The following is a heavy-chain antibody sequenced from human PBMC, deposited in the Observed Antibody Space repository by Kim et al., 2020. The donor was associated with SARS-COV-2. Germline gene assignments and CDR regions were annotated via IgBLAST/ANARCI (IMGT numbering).Heavy chain of an antibody. Sequence: GGSLRLSCAASGFTFSSYEMNWVRQAPGKGLEWVSYISSSGSTIYYADSVKGRFTISRDNAKNSLYLQMNSLRAEDTAVYYCARSWTPPSLYYDSSGYHGSFDYWGQGTLVTVSS. CDR3: ARSWTPPSLYYDSSGYHGSFDY. D-gene: IGHD3-22*01. CDR2: ISSSGSTI. J-gene: IGHJ4*02. CDR1: GFTFSSYE. V-gene: IGHV3-48*03.